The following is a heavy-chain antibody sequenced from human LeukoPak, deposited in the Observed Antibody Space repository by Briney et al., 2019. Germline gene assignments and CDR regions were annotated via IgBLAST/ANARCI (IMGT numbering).Heavy chain of an antibody. J-gene: IGHJ4*02. Sequence: GGSLRLSCAASGFTFSSHWMHWVRQAPGKGLVCVARIKSDGTYSDYGGAVRGRFTISRDNAKDTLYLQMNSLRAEDTAIYYCVRDDDYYSVDYWGQGTLVTVSS. CDR3: VRDDDYYSVDY. V-gene: IGHV3-74*01. D-gene: IGHD4/OR15-4a*01. CDR2: IKSDGTYS. CDR1: GFTFSSHW.